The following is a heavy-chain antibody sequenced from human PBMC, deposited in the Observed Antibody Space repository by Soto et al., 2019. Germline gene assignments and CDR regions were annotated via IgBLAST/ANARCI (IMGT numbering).Heavy chain of an antibody. D-gene: IGHD1-1*01. J-gene: IGHJ5*02. V-gene: IGHV3-7*05. Sequence: EVQLVESGGGLVQRGGSLRLSCAASGFSFRSYWMSWVRQAPGQGLEWVANVNLDGTEKYYVDSVKGRFTISRDNADNSLYLQMNSLRAEDTAIYYCARGRTTPYPWGQGTLVTVSS. CDR3: ARGRTTPYP. CDR2: VNLDGTEK. CDR1: GFSFRSYW.